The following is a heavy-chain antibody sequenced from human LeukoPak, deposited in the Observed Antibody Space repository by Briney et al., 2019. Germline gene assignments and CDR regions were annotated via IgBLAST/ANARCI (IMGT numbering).Heavy chain of an antibody. CDR2: ISGSGDST. D-gene: IGHD3-9*01. CDR3: AKSTTSGTTGYWAD. V-gene: IGHV3-23*01. CDR1: GFTFSTYA. J-gene: IGHJ4*02. Sequence: GGSLRLSCAASGFTFSTYAMSWVRQAPGKGLEWVSAISGSGDSTYYGDSVKGRFTISRDSSRNTLYLQMDSLRAEDTALYYCAKSTTSGTTGYWADWGQGTLVTVSS.